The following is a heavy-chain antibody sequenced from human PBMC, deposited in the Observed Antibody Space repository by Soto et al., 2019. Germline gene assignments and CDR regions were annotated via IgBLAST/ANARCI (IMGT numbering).Heavy chain of an antibody. V-gene: IGHV3-23*01. CDR3: AKEADISRYYPAY. Sequence: HPGGSLRLSCAASGFTFSSYAMSWVRQAPGKGLEWVSVISGSGGSTHYADSVKGRSTISRDNSKNTLHLQVNSLRGEDTAVYYCAKEADISRYYPAYWGQGSQVTVSS. CDR2: ISGSGGST. J-gene: IGHJ4*02. CDR1: GFTFSSYA. D-gene: IGHD2-15*01.